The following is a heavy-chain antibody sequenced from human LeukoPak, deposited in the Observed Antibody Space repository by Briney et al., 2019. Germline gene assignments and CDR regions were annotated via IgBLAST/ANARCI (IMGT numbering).Heavy chain of an antibody. CDR3: AELGITMIGGV. D-gene: IGHD3-10*02. J-gene: IGHJ6*04. Sequence: GGSLRLSCAASGFSFSSYWMSWVRQAPGKRLEWVANIKEDGSEKYYVDSVKGRFTISRDNAKKSLYLQMNSLRAEDTAVYYCAELGITMIGGVWGKGTTVTISS. CDR1: GFSFSSYW. CDR2: IKEDGSEK. V-gene: IGHV3-7*01.